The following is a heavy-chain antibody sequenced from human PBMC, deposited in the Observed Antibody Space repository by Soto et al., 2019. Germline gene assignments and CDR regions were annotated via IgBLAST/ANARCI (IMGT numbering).Heavy chain of an antibody. CDR3: ARLVGPTSSDNWFDP. CDR1: GYTFFNYG. D-gene: IGHD1-26*01. J-gene: IGHJ5*02. V-gene: IGHV1-18*01. Sequence: QVKLVQSGAEVRKPGASVKVSCKASGYTFFNYGITWVRQAPGQGLEWMGWVSGYNGHTNYAQKFEGRVTMTRDLSTTTAYMELRNLRSDDTAVYYCARLVGPTSSDNWFDPWGQGTLFTVSS. CDR2: VSGYNGHT.